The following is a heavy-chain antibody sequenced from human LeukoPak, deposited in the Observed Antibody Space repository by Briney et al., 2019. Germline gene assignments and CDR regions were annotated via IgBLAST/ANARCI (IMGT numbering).Heavy chain of an antibody. Sequence: SETLSLTCTVSGGSISSYYWSWIRQPPGKGLEWIGYIYYSGSTNYNPSLKSRVTISVDTSKNQFSLKLSSVTAADTAVYYCARYPWAHYDIPGGYMDVWGKGTTVTVSS. CDR3: ARYPWAHYDIPGGYMDV. CDR2: IYYSGST. CDR1: GGSISSYY. D-gene: IGHD3-9*01. J-gene: IGHJ6*03. V-gene: IGHV4-59*01.